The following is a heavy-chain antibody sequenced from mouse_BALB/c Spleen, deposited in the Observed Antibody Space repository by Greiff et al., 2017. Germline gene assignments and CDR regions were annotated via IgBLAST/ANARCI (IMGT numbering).Heavy chain of an antibody. Sequence: VKLMESGPGILQPSQTLSLTCSFSGFSLSTSGMGVSWIRQPSGKGLEWLAHIYWDDDKRYNPSLKSRLTISKDTSRNQVFLKITSVDTADTATYYCARRGGDYDAMDYWGQGTSVTVSS. CDR1: GFSLSTSGMG. J-gene: IGHJ4*01. CDR3: ARRGGDYDAMDY. V-gene: IGHV8-12*01. CDR2: IYWDDDK.